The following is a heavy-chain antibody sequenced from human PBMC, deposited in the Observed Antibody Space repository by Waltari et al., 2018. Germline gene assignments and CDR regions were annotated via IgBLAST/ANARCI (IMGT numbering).Heavy chain of an antibody. CDR2: INPNSGGT. Sequence: QVQLVQSGAEVKKPGASVKVSCKASGYTFTGYYMHWVRQAPGQGLEWMGWINPNSGGTNYAQKFQGRVTMTRDTSISTAYMELSRLRSDDTAVYYCARERGGAVTPTTPDYWGQGTLVTVSS. D-gene: IGHD4-4*01. CDR3: ARERGGAVTPTTPDY. CDR1: GYTFTGYY. V-gene: IGHV1-2*02. J-gene: IGHJ4*02.